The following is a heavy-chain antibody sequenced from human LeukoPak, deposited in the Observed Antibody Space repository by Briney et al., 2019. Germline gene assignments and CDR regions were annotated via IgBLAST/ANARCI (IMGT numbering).Heavy chain of an antibody. J-gene: IGHJ4*02. V-gene: IGHV3-48*04. CDR3: ARTIGDILTGQSYFDY. CDR1: GFTFDDYA. Sequence: GGSLRLSCAASGFTFDDYAMHWVRQTPGKGLEWVSYISSRSRTILHADSVKGRFTISRDNAQDSLSLQMNSLRAEDSAVYYCARTIGDILTGQSYFDYWGQGALVTVSS. D-gene: IGHD3-9*01. CDR2: ISSRSRTI.